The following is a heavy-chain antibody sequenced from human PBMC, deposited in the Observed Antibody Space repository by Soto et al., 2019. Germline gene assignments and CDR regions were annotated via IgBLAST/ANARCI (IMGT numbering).Heavy chain of an antibody. J-gene: IGHJ4*01. V-gene: IGHV4-39*01. CDR1: GCSISTTIYY. CDR2: IYYSGGT. Sequence: TXETRALTCTVSGCSISTTIYYWAWIRQPPGKGLEWIGNIYYSGGTYYNPSLKSRVTISVDTSKNQFSLNLISVTAADTAVYYCARLYSTSPTFDYWGHGTLVTVSS. CDR3: ARLYSTSPTFDY. D-gene: IGHD6-6*01.